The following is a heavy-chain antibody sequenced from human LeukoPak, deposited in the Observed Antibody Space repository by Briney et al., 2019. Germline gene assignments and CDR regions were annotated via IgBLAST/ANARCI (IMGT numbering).Heavy chain of an antibody. V-gene: IGHV3-30*04. CDR1: GFTFSSYA. J-gene: IGHJ4*02. Sequence: GGSLRLSCAASGFTFSSYAMHWVRQAPGKGLEWVAVISYDGSNKYYADSVKGRFTISRDNSKSTMYLQMNSLRAEDTAVYHCAKTNGYYDLWGQGTLVTVSS. CDR3: AKTNGYYDL. D-gene: IGHD3-22*01. CDR2: ISYDGSNK.